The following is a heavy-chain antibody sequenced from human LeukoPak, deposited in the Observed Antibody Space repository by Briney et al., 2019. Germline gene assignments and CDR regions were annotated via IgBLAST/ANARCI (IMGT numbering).Heavy chain of an antibody. CDR2: ISSSGSTI. CDR3: ARVPRATYYYYGMDV. Sequence: GGSLRLSCAASGFTFSDYYMSWIRQAPGKGLEWVSYISSSGSTIYHADSVKGRFTISRDNAKNSLYLQMNSLRAEDTAVYYCARVPRATYYYYGMDVWGQGTTVTVSS. J-gene: IGHJ6*02. V-gene: IGHV3-11*01. CDR1: GFTFSDYY.